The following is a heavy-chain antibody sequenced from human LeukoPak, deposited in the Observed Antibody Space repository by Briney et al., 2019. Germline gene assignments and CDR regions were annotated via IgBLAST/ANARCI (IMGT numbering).Heavy chain of an antibody. Sequence: SETLSLTCTVSGGSITSSNYWGWIRQAPGKGLEWIGSIYYSGSTYHNPSLKSRVTISVDTSKNQFSLKLTSVTAADTAVYYCARELTWRASGDAFDIWGQGTMVTVST. CDR3: ARELTWRASGDAFDI. V-gene: IGHV4-39*07. J-gene: IGHJ3*02. D-gene: IGHD1-26*01. CDR1: GGSITSSNY. CDR2: IYYSGST.